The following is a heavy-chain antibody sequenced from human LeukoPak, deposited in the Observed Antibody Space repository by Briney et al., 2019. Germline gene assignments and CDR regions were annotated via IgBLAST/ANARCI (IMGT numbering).Heavy chain of an antibody. D-gene: IGHD4/OR15-4a*01. CDR1: GFTFSRYW. CDR2: INCVGFST. Sequence: GGSLRLSCVASGFTFSRYWMHWVRQATGKGLVWVSRINCVGFSTTYADFVRGRFTISRHNAKNTVYLQMTSLRAEDTAVYYCARDYGAWGQGTLVTVSS. CDR3: ARDYGA. V-gene: IGHV3-74*03. J-gene: IGHJ5*02.